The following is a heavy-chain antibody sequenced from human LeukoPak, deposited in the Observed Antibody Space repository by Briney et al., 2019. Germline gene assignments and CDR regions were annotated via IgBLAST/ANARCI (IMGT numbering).Heavy chain of an antibody. CDR1: GFTFSSYW. D-gene: IGHD2-2*01. V-gene: IGHV3-7*01. Sequence: PGGSLRLSRAASGFTFSSYWMSWVRQAPGKGLEWVANIKQDGSEKYYVDSVKGRFTISRDNAKNSLYLQMNSLRAEDTAVYYCAREHEDIVVVPAAMNDYWGQGTQVTVSS. CDR2: IKQDGSEK. CDR3: AREHEDIVVVPAAMNDY. J-gene: IGHJ4*02.